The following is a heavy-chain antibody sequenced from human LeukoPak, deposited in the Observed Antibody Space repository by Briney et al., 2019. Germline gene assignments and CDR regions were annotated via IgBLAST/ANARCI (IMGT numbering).Heavy chain of an antibody. CDR3: ARANYHGSGSYCDY. CDR2: INSDGSEG. D-gene: IGHD3-10*01. J-gene: IGHJ4*02. CDR1: GFTFSGFW. Sequence: GGSLRLSCAVSGFTFSGFWMSWSRQAPGKGLEWVASINSDGSEGYYADVVKGRFTISRDNAKNSLYLQINSLRAEDTAVYYCARANYHGSGSYCDYWGQGTLVTVSS. V-gene: IGHV3-7*03.